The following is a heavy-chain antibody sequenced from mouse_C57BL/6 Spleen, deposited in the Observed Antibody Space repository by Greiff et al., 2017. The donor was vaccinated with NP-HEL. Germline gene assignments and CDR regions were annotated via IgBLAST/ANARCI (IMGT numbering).Heavy chain of an antibody. CDR3: ARTYYGSIYGAMDY. V-gene: IGHV1-39*01. D-gene: IGHD1-1*01. CDR2: INPNYGTT. J-gene: IGHJ4*01. Sequence: EVQLQQSGPELVKPGASVKISCKASGYSFTDYNMNWVKQSNGKSLEWIGVINPNYGTTSYNQKFKGKATLTVDKSSSTAYMQLNSLTSEDSAVYYCARTYYGSIYGAMDYWGQGTSVTVSS. CDR1: GYSFTDYN.